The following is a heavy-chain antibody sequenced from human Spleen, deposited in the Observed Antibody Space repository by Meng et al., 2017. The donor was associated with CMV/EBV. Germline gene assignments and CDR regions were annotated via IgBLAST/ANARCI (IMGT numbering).Heavy chain of an antibody. V-gene: IGHV3-30-3*01. Sequence: GGSLRLSCAASGFTFSSYAMHWVRQAPGKGLEWVAVISYDGSNKYYADSVKGRFTVSRDNSQNTLSLQINSLRAEDTATYYCAKAGPGIVPSKNGMDVWGQGTTVTVSS. CDR3: AKAGPGIVPSKNGMDV. J-gene: IGHJ6*02. CDR2: ISYDGSNK. CDR1: GFTFSSYA. D-gene: IGHD1-26*01.